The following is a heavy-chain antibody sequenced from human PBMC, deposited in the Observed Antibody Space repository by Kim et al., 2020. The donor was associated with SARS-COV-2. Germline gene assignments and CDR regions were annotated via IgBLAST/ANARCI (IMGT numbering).Heavy chain of an antibody. CDR2: IIPIFGTA. CDR3: ASRKPDPKALRYFDWLFDGGIDY. V-gene: IGHV1-69*13. Sequence: SVKVSCKASGGTFSSYAISWVRQAPGQGLEWMGGIIPIFGTANYAQKFQGRVTITADESTSTAYMELSSLRSEDTAVYYCASRKPDPKALRYFDWLFDGGIDYWGQGTLVTVSS. D-gene: IGHD3-9*01. J-gene: IGHJ4*02. CDR1: GGTFSSYA.